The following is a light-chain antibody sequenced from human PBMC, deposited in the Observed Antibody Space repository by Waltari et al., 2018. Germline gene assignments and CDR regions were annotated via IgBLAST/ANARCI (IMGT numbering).Light chain of an antibody. CDR3: AAWDDNLKTV. CDR1: RSNIGSHT. CDR2: GDD. Sequence: QSVLTQPPSASGTPGQRVTISCSGSRSNIGSHTVNWYQQFPGTAPKPLVYGDDLRPSGLPERFSGSRSGTSASLAISGLQSEDEADYYCAAWDDNLKTVFGGGTKLTVV. V-gene: IGLV1-44*01. J-gene: IGLJ3*02.